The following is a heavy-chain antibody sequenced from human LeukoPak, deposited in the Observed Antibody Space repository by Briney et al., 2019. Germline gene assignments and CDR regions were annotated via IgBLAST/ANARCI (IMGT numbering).Heavy chain of an antibody. J-gene: IGHJ4*02. V-gene: IGHV4-39*07. D-gene: IGHD3-10*01. CDR1: GGSISSSSYY. CDR2: IYHSGST. CDR3: ARAGRLLWFGELSRRVSLFDY. Sequence: SETLSLTCTVSGGSISSSSYYWGWTRQPPGKGLEWIGSIYHSGSTYYNPSLKSRVTISVDTSKNQFSLKLSSVTAADTAVYYCARAGRLLWFGELSRRVSLFDYWGQGTLVTVSS.